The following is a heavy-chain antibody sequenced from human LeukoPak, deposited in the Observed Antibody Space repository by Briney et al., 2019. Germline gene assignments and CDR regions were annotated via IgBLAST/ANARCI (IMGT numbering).Heavy chain of an antibody. D-gene: IGHD4-23*01. Sequence: GRSQRLSCTASGFMFGGYAVSWVRQAPGKGLEWVGFIRSESYGGTTEYAASVKGRFTISRDDSKSIAYLQMNSLKTEDTAVYYCSRAVAHLDYWGQGTLVTVSS. V-gene: IGHV3-49*04. J-gene: IGHJ4*02. CDR3: SRAVAHLDY. CDR2: IRSESYGGTT. CDR1: GFMFGGYA.